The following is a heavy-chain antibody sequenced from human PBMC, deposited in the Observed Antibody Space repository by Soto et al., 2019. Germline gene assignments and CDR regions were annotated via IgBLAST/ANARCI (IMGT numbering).Heavy chain of an antibody. V-gene: IGHV4-39*01. J-gene: IGHJ4*02. CDR2: IYYSGST. D-gene: IGHD6-13*01. CDR3: ARVRYIAAAGTYYFDY. CDR1: GGSISSSSYY. Sequence: SETLSLTCTVSGGSISSSSYYWGWIRQPPGKGLEWIGSIYYSGSTYYNPPLKSRVTISVDTSKNQFSLKLSSVTAADTAVYYCARVRYIAAAGTYYFDYWGQGTLVTVSS.